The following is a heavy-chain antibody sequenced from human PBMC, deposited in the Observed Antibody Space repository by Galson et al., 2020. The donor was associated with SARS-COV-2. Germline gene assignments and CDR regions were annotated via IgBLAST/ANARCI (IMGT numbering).Heavy chain of an antibody. J-gene: IGHJ4*02. V-gene: IGHV3-74*01. Sequence: ALHGESLKISCAASGFTFSSYLMHWVRQAPGKGLVCVSRIYSEGSSTSYADSVKGRFTISGDNAKNTLYLQMNSLRAEDTAVYYCARGDMGNDYFDYWGQGTLVTISS. CDR2: IYSEGSST. CDR1: GFTFSSYL. D-gene: IGHD7-27*01. CDR3: ARGDMGNDYFDY.